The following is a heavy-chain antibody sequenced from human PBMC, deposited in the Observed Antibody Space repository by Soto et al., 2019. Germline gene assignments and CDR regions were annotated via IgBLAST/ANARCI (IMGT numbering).Heavy chain of an antibody. J-gene: IGHJ1*01. Sequence: QVQMVESGGGVVQPGRSLRLSCAASGFTLSSKDMHWVRQGPGKGLEWVAVMSWDGSAQYYADSVKGRFTISRDTSKDTLYLQMNSLRAEDSAVYYWCKGGGYASSSPSYHWCQGTLVTVSS. V-gene: IGHV3-30*03. CDR1: GFTLSSKD. CDR3: CKGGGYASSSPSYH. CDR2: MSWDGSAQ. D-gene: IGHD6-6*01.